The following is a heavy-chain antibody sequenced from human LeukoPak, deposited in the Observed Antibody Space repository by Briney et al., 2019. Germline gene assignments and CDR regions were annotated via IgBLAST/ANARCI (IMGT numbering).Heavy chain of an antibody. CDR1: GGTFSSYA. V-gene: IGHV1-69*13. J-gene: IGHJ4*02. CDR3: ARVLWYGGNYYYFDY. D-gene: IGHD4-23*01. CDR2: IIPIFGTA. Sequence: GASVKVSCKASGGTFSSYAISWVRQAPGQGLEWMGGIIPIFGTANYAQKFQGRVTITADESTSTAYIELSSLRSGDTAVYYCARVLWYGGNYYYFDYWGQGTLVTVSS.